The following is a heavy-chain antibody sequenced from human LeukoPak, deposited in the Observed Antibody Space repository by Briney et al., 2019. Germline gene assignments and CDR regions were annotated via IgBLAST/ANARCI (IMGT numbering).Heavy chain of an antibody. Sequence: PSETLSLTCTVSGGSISSGGYYWSWIRQPPGKGLEWIGYIYHSGSTYYNPSLKSRVTISVDRSKNQFSLKLSSVTAADTAVYYCAREVTADWYFDLWGRGSLVIVSS. CDR2: IYHSGST. D-gene: IGHD2-21*02. V-gene: IGHV4-30-2*01. CDR3: AREVTADWYFDL. J-gene: IGHJ2*01. CDR1: GGSISSGGYY.